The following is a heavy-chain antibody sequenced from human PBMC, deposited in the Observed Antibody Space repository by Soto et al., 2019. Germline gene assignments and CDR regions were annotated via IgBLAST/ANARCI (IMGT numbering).Heavy chain of an antibody. V-gene: IGHV3-9*01. D-gene: IGHD6-6*01. CDR2: ISWNSGSI. J-gene: IGHJ3*02. CDR3: AKDSSSSPDRRNAFDI. CDR1: GFTFDDYA. Sequence: EVQLVESGGGLVQPGRSPRLSCAASGFTFDDYAMHWVRQAPGKGLEWVSGISWNSGSIGYADSVKGRFTISRDNAKNSLYLQMNSLRAEDTALYYCAKDSSSSPDRRNAFDIWGQGTMVTVSS.